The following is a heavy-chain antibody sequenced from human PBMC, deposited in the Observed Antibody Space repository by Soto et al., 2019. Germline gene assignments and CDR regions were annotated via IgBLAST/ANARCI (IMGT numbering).Heavy chain of an antibody. Sequence: GGSMRLSCAVSGFTLSRYAMHWDRQAPGKGLEYVSAISSNGGSTYYANSVKGRFTISRDNSKNTLYLQMGSLRAEDMAVYYCASSSRWISYYYYYMDVWGKGTTVTVSS. V-gene: IGHV3-64*01. CDR2: ISSNGGST. CDR1: GFTLSRYA. CDR3: ASSSRWISYYYYYMDV. J-gene: IGHJ6*03. D-gene: IGHD6-19*01.